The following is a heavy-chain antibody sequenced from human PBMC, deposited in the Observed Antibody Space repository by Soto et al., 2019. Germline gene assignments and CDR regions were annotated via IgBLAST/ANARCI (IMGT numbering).Heavy chain of an antibody. Sequence: QMQLVQSGPEVKKPGTSVKVSCKASGFNFTSSAVQWVRQARGRRLELIGWIVVGSGNTNYAQKFQERVTITRDMSTSTAYMELSSLRSEDTAVYYCAAALHDYGDYVGFYFDYWGQGTLVTVSS. V-gene: IGHV1-58*01. CDR3: AAALHDYGDYVGFYFDY. CDR2: IVVGSGNT. CDR1: GFNFTSSA. J-gene: IGHJ4*02. D-gene: IGHD4-17*01.